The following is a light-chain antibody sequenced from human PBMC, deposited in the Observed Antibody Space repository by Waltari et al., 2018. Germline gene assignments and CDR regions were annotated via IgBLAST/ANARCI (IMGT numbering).Light chain of an antibody. Sequence: NFMLTQPHSVSESPGKTVTISCTRSSGPIASNYVQWYQQRPGSAPTTVIYEDNQRPSGVPDRFSGSIDSYSNSASPTISGLQTGDEADYYCQSYDIDDHWVFGGGTKLTVL. CDR1: SGPIASNY. V-gene: IGLV6-57*03. J-gene: IGLJ3*02. CDR3: QSYDIDDHWV. CDR2: EDN.